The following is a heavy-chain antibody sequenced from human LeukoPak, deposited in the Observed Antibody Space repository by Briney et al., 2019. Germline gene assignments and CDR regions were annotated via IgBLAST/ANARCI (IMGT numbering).Heavy chain of an antibody. J-gene: IGHJ4*02. CDR3: ARSNYGDYLPADY. CDR2: TYPGDSDT. V-gene: IGHV5-51*01. CDR1: GYSFTSYW. D-gene: IGHD4-17*01. Sequence: GESLKISCKGSGYSFTSYWIGWVRQMPGKGLEWMGITYPGDSDTRYSPSFQGQVTVSADKSISTAYLQWSSLKASDTAMYYCARSNYGDYLPADYWGQGTLVTVSS.